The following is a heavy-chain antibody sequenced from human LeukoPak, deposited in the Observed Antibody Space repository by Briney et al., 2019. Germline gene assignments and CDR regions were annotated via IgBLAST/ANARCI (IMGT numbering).Heavy chain of an antibody. V-gene: IGHV4-38-2*02. J-gene: IGHJ4*02. CDR1: GYSISSGYY. Sequence: SETLSLTCTVSGYSISSGYYWGWIRQPPGKGLEWIGSIYHSGSTYYNPSLKSRVTISVDTSKNQFSLKLSSVTAADTAVYYCARAPLVATYLANYWGQGTLVTVSS. D-gene: IGHD5-12*01. CDR2: IYHSGST. CDR3: ARAPLVATYLANY.